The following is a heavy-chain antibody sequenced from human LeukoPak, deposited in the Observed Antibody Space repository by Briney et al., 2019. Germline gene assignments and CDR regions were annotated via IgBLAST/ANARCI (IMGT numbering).Heavy chain of an antibody. V-gene: IGHV1-69*01. D-gene: IGHD3-3*01. CDR2: IIPIFGTA. CDR3: ARAPLVPREGLRSAMAFDP. J-gene: IGHJ5*02. Sequence: SVKVSCKASGGTVSCYAISLVRQAPGQGLEWMGGIIPIFGTANYAQKFQGRVTITADESTSTAYMELSSLRSEDTAVYYCARAPLVPREGLRSAMAFDPWGQGTQVTVSS. CDR1: GGTVSCYA.